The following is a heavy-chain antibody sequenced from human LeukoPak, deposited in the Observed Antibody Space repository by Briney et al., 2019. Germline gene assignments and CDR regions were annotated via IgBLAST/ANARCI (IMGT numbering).Heavy chain of an antibody. V-gene: IGHV1-8*03. CDR1: GYTFTSYD. J-gene: IGHJ3*02. CDR2: MNPDSGNT. CDR3: ASRHSSGWYSDAFDI. D-gene: IGHD6-19*01. Sequence: ASVKVSCKASGYTFTSYDINWVRQAPGQGLEWMGWMNPDSGNTGYAQKFQGRVTITRNTSISTAYMELSSLRSEDTAVYYCASRHSSGWYSDAFDIWGQGTMVTVSS.